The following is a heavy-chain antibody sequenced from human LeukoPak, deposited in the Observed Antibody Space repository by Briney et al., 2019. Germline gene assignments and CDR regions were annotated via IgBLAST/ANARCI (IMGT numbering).Heavy chain of an antibody. D-gene: IGHD4-23*01. CDR1: GFTFSSYS. V-gene: IGHV3-21*01. J-gene: IGHJ4*02. CDR2: ISSSSSYI. Sequence: GGSLRLSCAASGFTFSSYSMNWVRQAPGKGLEWVSSISSSSSYIYYADSVKGRFTISRDNAKNSLYLQMNSLRAEDTAVYYCARDTGCGGNYYFDYWGQGTLVTVSS. CDR3: ARDTGCGGNYYFDY.